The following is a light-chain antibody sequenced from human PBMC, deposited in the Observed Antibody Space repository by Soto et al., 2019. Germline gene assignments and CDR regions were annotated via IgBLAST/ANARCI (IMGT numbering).Light chain of an antibody. CDR1: EDGSSK. CDR2: DAS. Sequence: ILMTQSPATLSVSPGGRATLSCRASEDGSSKLAWYQQKPGLPPRLVIYDASTRATGIPGRFSGSGSGKDFTLTISGLQSEDFAIYYCLQYDTWPPGTFGQGTKVEL. J-gene: IGKJ1*01. V-gene: IGKV3-15*01. CDR3: LQYDTWPPGT.